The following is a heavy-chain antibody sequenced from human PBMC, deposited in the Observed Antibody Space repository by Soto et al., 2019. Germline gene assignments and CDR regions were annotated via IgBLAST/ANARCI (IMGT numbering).Heavy chain of an antibody. Sequence: QINLIESGPTLVKPTQTLTLTCTFSGFSLSTSGAAVGWVRQPPGRALEWLALIYWDGDKRYNASLGNRLTITKDMSRNLLVLTLTNVDAEDTATYYCSHRATMTIFGLIIDNGSWFDPWGQGTRVIVSS. V-gene: IGHV2-5*02. CDR1: GFSLSTSGAA. CDR3: SHRATMTIFGLIIDNGSWFDP. D-gene: IGHD3-3*01. CDR2: IYWDGDK. J-gene: IGHJ5*02.